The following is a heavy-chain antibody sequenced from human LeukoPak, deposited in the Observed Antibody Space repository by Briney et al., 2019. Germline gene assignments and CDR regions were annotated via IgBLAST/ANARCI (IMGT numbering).Heavy chain of an antibody. J-gene: IGHJ3*02. CDR2: IRYDGSNK. V-gene: IGHV3-30*02. CDR3: AKDRRDFWSGPPCDAFDI. Sequence: GGSLRLSCAASGFTFSSYGMHWVRQAPGKGLEWVAFIRYDGSNKYYADSVKGRFTISRDNSKNTLYLQMNSLRAEDTAVYYCAKDRRDFWSGPPCDAFDIWGQGTMVIVSS. D-gene: IGHD3-3*01. CDR1: GFTFSSYG.